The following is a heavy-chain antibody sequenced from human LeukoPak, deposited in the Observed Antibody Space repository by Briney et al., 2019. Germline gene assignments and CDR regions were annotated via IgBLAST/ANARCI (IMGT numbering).Heavy chain of an antibody. D-gene: IGHD2-2*01. V-gene: IGHV1-46*01. CDR3: AREMSQLLSFYYYYGMDV. J-gene: IGHJ6*02. Sequence: GASVKVSCKASGYTFTSYYMHWVRQAPGQGLEWMGIINPSGGSTSYAQKFQGRVTMTRDTSTSTVYMELSSLRSEDTAVYYCAREMSQLLSFYYYYGMDVWDQGTTVTVSS. CDR2: INPSGGST. CDR1: GYTFTSYY.